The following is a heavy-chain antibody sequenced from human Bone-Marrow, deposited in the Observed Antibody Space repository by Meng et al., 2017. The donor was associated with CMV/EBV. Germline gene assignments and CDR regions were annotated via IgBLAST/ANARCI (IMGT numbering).Heavy chain of an antibody. CDR2: IIPIFGKA. D-gene: IGHD1-26*01. V-gene: IGHV1-69*13. CDR3: ARGRLVGATPSAFDI. CDR1: GGTFSSYA. J-gene: IGHJ3*02. Sequence: SVKVSCKASGGTFSSYAISWVRQAPGQGLEWMGGIIPIFGKANYAQKFQGRVTITADESTSTAYMELSSLRSEDTAVYYCARGRLVGATPSAFDIWGQGTMVTVSS.